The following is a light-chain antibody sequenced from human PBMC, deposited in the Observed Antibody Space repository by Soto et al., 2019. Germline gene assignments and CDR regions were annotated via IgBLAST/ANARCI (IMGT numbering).Light chain of an antibody. V-gene: IGKV3-15*01. CDR3: QQYNNWPSWT. CDR2: GAS. J-gene: IGKJ1*01. Sequence: EIVTTQSPATLSVSPGERATLSCRASQSVSSNLAWYQQKPGQAPRLLIYGASTRATGIPARFSGSGSGTEFTLTISSLQSEDFAVYYCQQYNNWPSWTFGQGNKVEIK. CDR1: QSVSSN.